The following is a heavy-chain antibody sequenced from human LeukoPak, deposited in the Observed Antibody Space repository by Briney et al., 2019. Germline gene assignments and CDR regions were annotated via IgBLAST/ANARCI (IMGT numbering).Heavy chain of an antibody. CDR2: ITEDGSEK. V-gene: IGHV3-7*01. J-gene: IGHJ4*02. CDR3: AREHDYGDYVDY. CDR1: GLIFSSYW. D-gene: IGHD4-17*01. Sequence: GRCLRLSCAAAGLIFSSYWMSWVRQAPGNWLEWVANITEDGSEKKYVASVKGRFTISRDNAKNSVYLQMNSLRAEDTAVYYCAREHDYGDYVDYWGQGTLVTVSS.